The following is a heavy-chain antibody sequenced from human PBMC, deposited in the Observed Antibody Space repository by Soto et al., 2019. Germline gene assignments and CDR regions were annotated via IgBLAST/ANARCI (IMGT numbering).Heavy chain of an antibody. CDR1: GGSISSGGYS. Sequence: PSETLSLTCAVSGGSISSGGYSWSWIRQPPGKGLEWIGYIYHSGSTYYNPSLKSRVTISVDRSKNQFSLKLSSVTAADTAVYYCARDHLFSDNWAFDYWGQGALVTVSS. D-gene: IGHD1-26*01. J-gene: IGHJ4*02. CDR3: ARDHLFSDNWAFDY. V-gene: IGHV4-30-2*01. CDR2: IYHSGST.